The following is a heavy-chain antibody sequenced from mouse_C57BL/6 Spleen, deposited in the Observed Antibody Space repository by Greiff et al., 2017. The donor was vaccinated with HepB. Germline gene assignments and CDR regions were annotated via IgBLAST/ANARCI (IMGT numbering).Heavy chain of an antibody. J-gene: IGHJ4*01. D-gene: IGHD3-2*02. CDR1: GFSFTSYG. CDR2: ICRSGST. CDR3: ASGTGAMDY. V-gene: IGHV2-5*01. Sequence: VQLQQSGPGLVQPSQRLSITCTVSGFSFTSYGVHWVRQSPGKGLEWLGVICRSGSTDYNAAFMSRLSITTDNSKSQVIFKMNSLQADDTATYYCASGTGAMDYWGQGTSVTVSS.